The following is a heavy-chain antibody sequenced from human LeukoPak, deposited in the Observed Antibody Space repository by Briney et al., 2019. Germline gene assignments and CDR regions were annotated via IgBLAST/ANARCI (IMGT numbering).Heavy chain of an antibody. J-gene: IGHJ4*02. CDR3: APTYYYGSGSYRFGY. CDR1: GFTFSSYA. D-gene: IGHD3-10*01. Sequence: GGSLRLSCAASGFTFSSYAMSWDRQAPGEGLEWVSAISGSGGSTYYADSVRGRFTISRDNSKNTLYLQMNSLRAEDTAVYYCAPTYYYGSGSYRFGYWGQGTLVTVSS. CDR2: ISGSGGST. V-gene: IGHV3-23*01.